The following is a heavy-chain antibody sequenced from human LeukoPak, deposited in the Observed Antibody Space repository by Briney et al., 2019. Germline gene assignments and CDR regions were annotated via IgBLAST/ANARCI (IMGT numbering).Heavy chain of an antibody. CDR2: INHSGST. CDR3: ATRITGRKGAFDI. Sequence: PSETLSLTCAVYGGSFSGYYWSWIRQPPGKGLEWIGEINHSGSTNYNPSLKSRVTISVDTSKNRFSLKLSSVTAADTAVYYCATRITGRKGAFDIWGQGTMVTVSS. D-gene: IGHD1-20*01. V-gene: IGHV4-34*01. J-gene: IGHJ3*02. CDR1: GGSFSGYY.